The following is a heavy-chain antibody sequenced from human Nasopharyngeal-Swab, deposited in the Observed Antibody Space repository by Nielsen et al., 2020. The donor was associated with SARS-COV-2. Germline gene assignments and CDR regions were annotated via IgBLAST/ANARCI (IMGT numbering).Heavy chain of an antibody. D-gene: IGHD3-3*01. CDR3: ARATIFGVAALFDAFDI. V-gene: IGHV6-1*01. CDR1: GDSVSSNSAA. Sequence: SCAISGDSVSSNSAAWHWIRQSPSRGLEWLGRTYYRSKWYNDYAVSVKSRITINPDTSKNQFSLQLNSVTPEDTAVYYCARATIFGVAALFDAFDIWGQGTMVTVSS. CDR2: TYYRSKWYN. J-gene: IGHJ3*02.